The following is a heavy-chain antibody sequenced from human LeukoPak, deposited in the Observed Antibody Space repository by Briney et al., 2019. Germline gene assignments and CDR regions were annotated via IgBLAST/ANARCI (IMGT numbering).Heavy chain of an antibody. CDR3: AKKGGRGDGMDV. V-gene: IGHV3-30*18. J-gene: IGHJ6*02. D-gene: IGHD3-10*01. Sequence: PGGSLRLSCAASGFTFSSYGMHWVRQAPGKGLEWVAVISYDGSNKYYADSVKGRFTISRDNSKNTLYLQMNSLRAVDTAVYYCAKKGGRGDGMDVWGQGTTVTVSS. CDR1: GFTFSSYG. CDR2: ISYDGSNK.